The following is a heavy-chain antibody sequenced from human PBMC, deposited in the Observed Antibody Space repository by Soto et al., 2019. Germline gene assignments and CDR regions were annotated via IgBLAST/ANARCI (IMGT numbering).Heavy chain of an antibody. V-gene: IGHV3-21*01. CDR3: ARDHYDSSGFYNIFFYDYGLDV. Sequence: EVQLVESGGGLVKAGGSLRLSCSASGFTFSSYSMNWVRQAPGKGLEWVSSISSGRSYIYYADSVKGRFTISRDNAKNSRYLHMNSLRAEDTAVYYCARDHYDSSGFYNIFFYDYGLDVWGPGTTVTVS. J-gene: IGHJ6*02. D-gene: IGHD3-22*01. CDR2: ISSGRSYI. CDR1: GFTFSSYS.